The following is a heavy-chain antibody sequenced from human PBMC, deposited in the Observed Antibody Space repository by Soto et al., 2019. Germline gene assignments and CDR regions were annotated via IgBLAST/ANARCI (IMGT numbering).Heavy chain of an antibody. J-gene: IGHJ3*02. V-gene: IGHV3-23*01. CDR2: INGSGGST. CDR1: GFTFSIYA. CDR3: ATLARYFYWFGRGDSAFDN. D-gene: IGHD3-9*01. Sequence: PGGSLRLSCAASGFTFSIYAMSWLRQATGKGLEWVSAINGSGGSTYYADSVKDRFTISRDNSKNTLYLQMNSLRAEDMAVYYFATLARYFYWFGRGDSAFDNWNQETVFTV.